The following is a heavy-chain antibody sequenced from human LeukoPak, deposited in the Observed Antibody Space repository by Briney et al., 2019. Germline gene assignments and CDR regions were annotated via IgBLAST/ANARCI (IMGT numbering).Heavy chain of an antibody. CDR3: ARDRVPSIASSRGV. V-gene: IGHV3-66*02. CDR2: IYSGGST. J-gene: IGHJ6*04. Sequence: GGSLRLSCAASGFTVSSNYMSWVRQAPGKGLEWVSVIYSGGSTYYADPVKGRFTISRDNSKNTLYLQMNSLRAEDTAVYYCARDRVPSIASSRGVWGKGTTVTVSS. D-gene: IGHD6-6*01. CDR1: GFTVSSNY.